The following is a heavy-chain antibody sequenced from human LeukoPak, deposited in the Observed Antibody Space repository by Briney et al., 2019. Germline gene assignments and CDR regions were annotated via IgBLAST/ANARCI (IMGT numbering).Heavy chain of an antibody. D-gene: IGHD3-22*01. V-gene: IGHV3-11*01. CDR1: GFTFSDYY. Sequence: PGGSLRLSCAAPGFTFSDYYMSWIRQAPGKGLERVSYISRSGKTIYYADSVKGRLTISRENAKNSLYSQMNSLRAEDTAVYYCARDMAAYYYDSSGYWHAFDIWGQGTMVTVSS. J-gene: IGHJ3*02. CDR2: ISRSGKTI. CDR3: ARDMAAYYYDSSGYWHAFDI.